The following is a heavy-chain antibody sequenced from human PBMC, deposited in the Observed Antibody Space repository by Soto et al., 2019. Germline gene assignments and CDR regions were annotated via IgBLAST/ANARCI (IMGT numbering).Heavy chain of an antibody. V-gene: IGHV3-30*18. CDR1: GFTFSSYG. CDR2: ISYDGSNK. CDR3: AKDQYYYDSSGYYPLYYYYYGMDV. J-gene: IGHJ6*02. Sequence: GGSLRLSCAASGFTFSSYGMHWVRQAPGKGLEWVAVISYDGSNKYYADSVKGRFTISRDNSKNTLYLQMNSLRAEDTAVYYCAKDQYYYDSSGYYPLYYYYYGMDVWGQGTTVTVSS. D-gene: IGHD3-22*01.